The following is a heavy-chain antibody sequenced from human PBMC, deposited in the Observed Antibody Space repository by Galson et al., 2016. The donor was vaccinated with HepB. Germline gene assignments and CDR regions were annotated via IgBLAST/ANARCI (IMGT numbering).Heavy chain of an antibody. CDR2: IYSGGNI. Sequence: SLRLSCAASGFTVSSTYMTWVRQAPGKGLEWVSGIYSGGNIYYADSVKGRFTISRDNAKNSLYLQMNSLRAEDTAVYYCARATHTITYYYDSSGYKVDAFDIWGQGTMVTVSS. V-gene: IGHV3-53*01. CDR3: ARATHTITYYYDSSGYKVDAFDI. J-gene: IGHJ3*02. CDR1: GFTVSSTY. D-gene: IGHD3-22*01.